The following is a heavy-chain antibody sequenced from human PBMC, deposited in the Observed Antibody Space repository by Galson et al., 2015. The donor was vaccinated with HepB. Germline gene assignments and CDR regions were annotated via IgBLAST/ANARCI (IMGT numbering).Heavy chain of an antibody. CDR2: ISGSGGST. Sequence: SLRLSCAASGFTFSRYAMSWVRQAPGKGLEWVSAISGSGGSTYYADSVKGRFTISRDNSKNTLYLQMNSLRAEDTAVYYCAKDRQWIQPGGWFDPWGQGTLVTVSS. CDR1: GFTFSRYA. J-gene: IGHJ5*02. CDR3: AKDRQWIQPGGWFDP. D-gene: IGHD5-18*01. V-gene: IGHV3-23*01.